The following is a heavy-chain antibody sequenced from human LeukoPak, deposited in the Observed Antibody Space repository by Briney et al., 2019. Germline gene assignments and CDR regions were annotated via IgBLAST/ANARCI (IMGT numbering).Heavy chain of an antibody. V-gene: IGHV3-23*01. CDR3: AKGRVLRGPFDY. CDR2: ISGSGGGT. CDR1: GFTFSSYA. J-gene: IGHJ4*02. D-gene: IGHD4/OR15-4a*01. Sequence: GGSLRLSCAASGFTFSSYAMSWVRQAPGKGLEWVSAISGSGGGTYYTDSVKGRFTISRDNSKNTLYLQMNSLRAEDTAVYYCAKGRVLRGPFDYWGQGTLVTVSS.